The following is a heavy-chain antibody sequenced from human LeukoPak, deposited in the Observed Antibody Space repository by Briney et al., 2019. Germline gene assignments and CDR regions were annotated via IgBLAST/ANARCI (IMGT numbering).Heavy chain of an antibody. CDR2: ISRSSSSI. J-gene: IGHJ5*02. Sequence: PGGSLRLSCAASGFTFSSYSMNWVRQAPGKGLEWVSYISRSSSSIYYADSVKGRFTISRDNAKNSLYLQMNSLRAEDTAVYYCAREPADFGDNWFDPWGQGTLVTVPS. CDR3: AREPADFGDNWFDP. D-gene: IGHD3-3*01. V-gene: IGHV3-48*01. CDR1: GFTFSSYS.